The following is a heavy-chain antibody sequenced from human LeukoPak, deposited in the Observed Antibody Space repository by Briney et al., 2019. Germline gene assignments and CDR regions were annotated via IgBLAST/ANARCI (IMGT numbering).Heavy chain of an antibody. J-gene: IGHJ4*02. CDR1: GYIFSSYG. CDR3: ARDLRSGAPYDY. CDR2: ISAYNGNT. Sequence: ASVKVSCKASGYIFSSYGISWVRQAPGQGLEWMGWISAYNGNTNYAQKLQGRVTMTTDTSTNTAYMELRGLRSDDTAVYYCARDLRSGAPYDYWGQGTLVTVSS. V-gene: IGHV1-18*01. D-gene: IGHD3-10*01.